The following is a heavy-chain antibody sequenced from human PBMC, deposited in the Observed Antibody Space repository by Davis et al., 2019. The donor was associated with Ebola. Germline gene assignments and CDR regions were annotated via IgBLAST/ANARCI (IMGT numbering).Heavy chain of an antibody. CDR1: GYTFTGYY. CDR2: FDPEDGET. V-gene: IGHV1-24*01. Sequence: ASVKVSCKASGYTFTGYYMHWVRQAPGKGLEWMGGFDPEDGETIYAQKFQGRVTMTEDTSTDTAYMELSSLRSEDTAVYYCATSLTVVLEAFDIWGQGTMVTVSS. D-gene: IGHD2-15*01. CDR3: ATSLTVVLEAFDI. J-gene: IGHJ3*02.